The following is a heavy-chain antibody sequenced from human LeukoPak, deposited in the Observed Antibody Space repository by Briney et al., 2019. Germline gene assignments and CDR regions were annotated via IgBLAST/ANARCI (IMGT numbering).Heavy chain of an antibody. CDR3: ARQAAVAGPGIDY. J-gene: IGHJ4*02. Sequence: PGESLKISCKGSGYSFSTYWIGWVRQMPGKGLEWMGIIYPSDSDTRYGPSFQGQVTISADKSISTAYLQWSSLKASDTAIYYCARQAAVAGPGIDYWGQGTLVTVSS. V-gene: IGHV5-51*01. D-gene: IGHD6-19*01. CDR2: IYPSDSDT. CDR1: GYSFSTYW.